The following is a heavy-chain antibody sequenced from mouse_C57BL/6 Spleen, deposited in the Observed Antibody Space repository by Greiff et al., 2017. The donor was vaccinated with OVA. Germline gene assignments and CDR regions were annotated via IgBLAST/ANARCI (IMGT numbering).Heavy chain of an antibody. CDR1: GYAFSSSW. CDR3: ARGAQATCFDY. Sequence: VKLMESGPELVKPGASVKISCKASGYAFSSSWMNWVKQRPGKGLEWIGRIYPGDGDTNYNGKFKGKATLTADKSSSTAYMQLSSLTSEDSAVYFCARGAQATCFDYWGQGTTLTVSS. CDR2: IYPGDGDT. J-gene: IGHJ2*01. V-gene: IGHV1-82*01. D-gene: IGHD3-2*02.